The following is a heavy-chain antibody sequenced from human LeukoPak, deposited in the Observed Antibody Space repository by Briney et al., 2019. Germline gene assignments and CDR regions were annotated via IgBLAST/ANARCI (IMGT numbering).Heavy chain of an antibody. Sequence: SGTLSLTCAVYGGSFSGYSWSWIRQPPGKGLEWIGEISGSGSTNYNPFLRSRVTISVDTSKNQFSLQMSSVTAADTAVYYCAIGLIAAAGIDYWGQGTLVTVSS. CDR2: ISGSGST. D-gene: IGHD6-13*01. CDR3: AIGLIAAAGIDY. J-gene: IGHJ4*02. V-gene: IGHV4-34*01. CDR1: GGSFSGYS.